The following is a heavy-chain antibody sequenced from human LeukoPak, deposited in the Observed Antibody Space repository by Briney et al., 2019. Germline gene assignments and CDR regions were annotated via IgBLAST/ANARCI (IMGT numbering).Heavy chain of an antibody. CDR2: ISGSGGST. Sequence: GGSLRLSCAASGFTFSNYAMSWVRRAPGKGLEWVSVISGSGGSTYYADSVKGRFTISRDNSKNTLYLQMNSLRAEDTAVYYCAKVESGAQGYFDYWGQGILVTVSS. CDR3: AKVESGAQGYFDY. D-gene: IGHD1-1*01. V-gene: IGHV3-23*01. J-gene: IGHJ4*01. CDR1: GFTFSNYA.